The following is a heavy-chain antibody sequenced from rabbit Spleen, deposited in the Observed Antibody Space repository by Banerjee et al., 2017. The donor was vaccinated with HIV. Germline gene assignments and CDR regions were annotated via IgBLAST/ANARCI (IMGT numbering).Heavy chain of an antibody. CDR3: ARDLAAWNSGSYAFNL. D-gene: IGHD1-1*01. Sequence: QEQLVESGGGLVKPEGSLKLSCTASGFDFSSDAMCWVRQAPGKGPEWIACIYNGDGTTYYASWVHGRFTISKASSTTVTLQMTSLTAADTATYFCARDLAAWNSGSYAFNLWGPGTLVTVS. CDR1: GFDFSSDA. CDR2: IYNGDGTT. J-gene: IGHJ4*01. V-gene: IGHV1S47*01.